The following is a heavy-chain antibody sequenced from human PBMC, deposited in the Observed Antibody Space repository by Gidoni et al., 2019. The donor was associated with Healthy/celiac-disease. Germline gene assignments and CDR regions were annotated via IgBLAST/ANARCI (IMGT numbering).Heavy chain of an antibody. CDR2: IDYSGST. J-gene: IGHJ4*02. Sequence: QLQLQESGPGLVKPSETLSLTGTVSGGSIVSSGYYWGGIRQPPGKGLEWSGSIDYSGSTYYNPSLKSRVTISVDTSKNQFSLKLSSVTAADTAVYYCARLVQWLVQNGEVYFDYWGQGTLVTVSS. V-gene: IGHV4-39*01. CDR1: GGSIVSSGYY. D-gene: IGHD6-19*01. CDR3: ARLVQWLVQNGEVYFDY.